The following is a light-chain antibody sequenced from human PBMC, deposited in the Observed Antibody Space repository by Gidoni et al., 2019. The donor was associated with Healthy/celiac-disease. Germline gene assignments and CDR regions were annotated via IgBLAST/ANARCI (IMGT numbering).Light chain of an antibody. Sequence: ELVLTQSPGTLSLSPGERATLSCRAIQSVSSSYLAWYQQKPGQAPRLLIYGASSRATGIPYRFSGSGSGTDFTLTISRLEPEDFAVYYCQQYGSSPPYTFGQGTKLEIK. V-gene: IGKV3-20*01. CDR2: GAS. J-gene: IGKJ2*01. CDR1: QSVSSSY. CDR3: QQYGSSPPYT.